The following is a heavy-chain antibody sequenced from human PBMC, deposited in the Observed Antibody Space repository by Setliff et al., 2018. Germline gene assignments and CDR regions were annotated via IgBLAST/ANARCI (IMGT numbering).Heavy chain of an antibody. D-gene: IGHD1-26*01. Sequence: GGSLRLSCSASGFTFSSYTMTWVRQAPGKGLEWVSSISGSGRTTYYAASVKGRLTISRDNSRNTLFLQMNSLRADDTAVYYCAKVQESIVGALEYWGQGALVTVSS. J-gene: IGHJ4*02. CDR1: GFTFSSYT. CDR3: AKVQESIVGALEY. V-gene: IGHV3-23*01. CDR2: ISGSGRTT.